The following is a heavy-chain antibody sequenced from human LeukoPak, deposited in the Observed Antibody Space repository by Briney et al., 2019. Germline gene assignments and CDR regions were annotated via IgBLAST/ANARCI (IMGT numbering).Heavy chain of an antibody. V-gene: IGHV3-21*01. CDR3: ARAVAGGQEGDY. Sequence: GGSLRLSCAASGFIFSNYNMNWVRQAPGKGLEWVSLISSGRSYIYYADSVKGRFTTSRDNAKNSLYLQMNSLRDEDTAVYYCARAVAGGQEGDYWGQGTLVGVSS. CDR1: GFIFSNYN. D-gene: IGHD6-19*01. J-gene: IGHJ4*02. CDR2: ISSGRSYI.